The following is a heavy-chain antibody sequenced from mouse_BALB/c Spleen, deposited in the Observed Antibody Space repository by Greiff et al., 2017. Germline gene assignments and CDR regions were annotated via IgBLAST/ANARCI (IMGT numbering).Heavy chain of an antibody. CDR2: ISSGGST. D-gene: IGHD1-1*01. CDR3: ARGRTTVPDY. J-gene: IGHJ2*01. Sequence: EVQLVESGGGLVKPGGSLKLSCAASGFTFSSYAMSWVRQTPEKRLEWVASISSGGSTYYPDSVKGRFTISRDNARYILYLQMSSLRSEDTAMYYCARGRTTVPDYWGQGTTLTVSS. V-gene: IGHV5-6-5*01. CDR1: GFTFSSYA.